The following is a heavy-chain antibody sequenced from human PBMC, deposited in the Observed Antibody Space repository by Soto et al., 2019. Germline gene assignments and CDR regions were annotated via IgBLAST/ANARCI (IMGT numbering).Heavy chain of an antibody. J-gene: IGHJ5*02. V-gene: IGHV3-30*18. CDR2: ISYDGSNK. CDR3: AKSVVVVNWFDP. Sequence: GGSLRLSCAASGFTFSSYGMHWVRQAPGKGLEWVAVISYDGSNKYYADSVKGRFTISRDNSKNTLYLQMNSLRAEDTAVYYCAKSVVVVNWFDPWGQGTLVTVSS. D-gene: IGHD2-15*01. CDR1: GFTFSSYG.